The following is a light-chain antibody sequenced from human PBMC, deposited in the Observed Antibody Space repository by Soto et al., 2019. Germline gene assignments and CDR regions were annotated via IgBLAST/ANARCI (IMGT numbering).Light chain of an antibody. Sequence: QSALTQPASLSGSPRQSITISCTGSSSDVGGYDYVSWYQQHPGKAPKLIIYDVNNRPSGVSNRFSGSKSGNTASLTISGLQAEDEADYHCSSYTSSSTYVVFGGGTKLPS. CDR3: SSYTSSSTYVV. V-gene: IGLV2-14*03. J-gene: IGLJ2*01. CDR2: DVN. CDR1: SSDVGGYDY.